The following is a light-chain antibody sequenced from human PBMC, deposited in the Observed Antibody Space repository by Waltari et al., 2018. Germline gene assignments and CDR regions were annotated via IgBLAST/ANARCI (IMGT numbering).Light chain of an antibody. CDR3: QQYNNWPPWT. CDR2: GAS. J-gene: IGKJ1*01. V-gene: IGKV3-15*01. Sequence: EIVMTQSPATLSVSPGERATLSCWASQSVSSNLAWYQQKPGQAPRLLIYGASTRATGIPARFSGSWSGTDFTLTISSLQSEDFAVYYCQQYNNWPPWTFGQGTKVEIK. CDR1: QSVSSN.